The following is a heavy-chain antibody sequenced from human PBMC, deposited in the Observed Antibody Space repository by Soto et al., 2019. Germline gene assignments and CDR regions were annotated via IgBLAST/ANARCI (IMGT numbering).Heavy chain of an antibody. Sequence: VASVKVSCKASGYTFTSYAMHWVRQAPGQRLEWMGWINAGNGNTKYSQKFQGRFTISRDTSKNTLYLQMHSLRAEDTAMYYCAKVKLPRDSNGWYSSFDYWGQGTLVTVSS. D-gene: IGHD6-19*01. J-gene: IGHJ4*02. CDR3: AKVKLPRDSNGWYSSFDY. V-gene: IGHV1-3*01. CDR2: INAGNGNT. CDR1: GYTFTSYA.